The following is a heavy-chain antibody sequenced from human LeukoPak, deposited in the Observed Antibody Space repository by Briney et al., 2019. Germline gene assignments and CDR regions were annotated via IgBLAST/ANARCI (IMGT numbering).Heavy chain of an antibody. J-gene: IGHJ6*02. D-gene: IGHD2-15*01. V-gene: IGHV3-30-3*01. CDR3: ARDHTYCSGGSCYSGYYYYGMDV. CDR2: ISYDGSNK. CDR1: GFTFSSYA. Sequence: GGSLRLSCAASGFTFSSYAMHWVRQAPGKGLEWVAVISYDGSNKYYADSAKGRFTISRDNSKNTLYLQMNSLRAEDTAVYYCARDHTYCSGGSCYSGYYYYGMDVWGQGTTVTVSS.